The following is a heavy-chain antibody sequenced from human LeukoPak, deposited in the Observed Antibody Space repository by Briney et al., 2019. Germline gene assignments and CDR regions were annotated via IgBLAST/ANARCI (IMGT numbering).Heavy chain of an antibody. CDR1: GYTFINHA. CDR2: INSNTGNP. V-gene: IGHV7-4-1*02. Sequence: GASVKVSCKVSGYTFINHAINWVRQAPGQGLKWMGWINSNTGNPTYAQGFTGRFVFSLDTSVSTAYLQISSLKAEDTAVYYCAKVKGSQVLLWFGEFDYWGQGTLVTVSS. CDR3: AKVKGSQVLLWFGEFDY. J-gene: IGHJ4*02. D-gene: IGHD3-10*01.